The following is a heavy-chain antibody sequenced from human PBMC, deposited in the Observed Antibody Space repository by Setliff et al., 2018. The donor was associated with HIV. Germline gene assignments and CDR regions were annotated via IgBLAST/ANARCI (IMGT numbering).Heavy chain of an antibody. Sequence: NPSETLSLTCTVSGLSMSYNYWTWIRQSPGKGLEWIGYVHYSGSTRYNPSLKSRVTISVDTSKKKFSLKLTSMTATDTAVYYCASEKKAWSVSDSFYEYWGQGVPVTAPQ. J-gene: IGHJ4*02. CDR1: GLSMSYNY. V-gene: IGHV4-59*01. CDR3: ASEKKAWSVSDSFYEY. CDR2: VHYSGST. D-gene: IGHD3-3*01.